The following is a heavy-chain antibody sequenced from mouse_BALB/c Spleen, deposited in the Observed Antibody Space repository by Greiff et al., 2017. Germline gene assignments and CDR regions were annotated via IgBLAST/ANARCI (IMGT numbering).Heavy chain of an antibody. CDR2: ISSGGSYT. CDR3: ARFTTAIYAMDY. D-gene: IGHD1-2*01. J-gene: IGHJ4*01. V-gene: IGHV5-9-4*01. CDR1: GFTFSSYA. Sequence: EVKLMESGGGLVKPGGSLKLSCAASGFTFSSYAMSWVRQSPEKRLEWVAEISSGGSYTYYPDTVTGRFTISRDNAKNTLYLEMSSLRSEDTAMYYCARFTTAIYAMDYWGQGTSVTVSS.